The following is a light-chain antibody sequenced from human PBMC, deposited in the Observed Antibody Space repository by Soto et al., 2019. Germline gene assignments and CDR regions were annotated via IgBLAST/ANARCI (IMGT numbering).Light chain of an antibody. V-gene: IGKV3-11*01. CDR1: QNVRTF. J-gene: IGKJ1*01. CDR3: QQHSHWPPWT. CDR2: GAS. Sequence: VFTKSPATLTLSQEKRATPSCRASQNVRTFLDWYQQKPGQAPRLLIYGASNRATGIPARFSGSGSGTDFTLTISSLEPEDFAVYYCQQHSHWPPWTFGQGTKVDIK.